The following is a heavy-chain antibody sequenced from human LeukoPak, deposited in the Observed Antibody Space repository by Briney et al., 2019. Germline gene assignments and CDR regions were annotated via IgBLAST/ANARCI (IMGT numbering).Heavy chain of an antibody. Sequence: SETLSLTCTVSGYSLSSGYFWGWIRQPPGKGPEWIGSINPRGSAYYNPSLKSRVTISLDTSKNQFSLKLNSVTAADTAVYYCARDERGTFDIWGRGTMVTVSS. CDR2: INPRGSA. CDR1: GYSLSSGYF. CDR3: ARDERGTFDI. D-gene: IGHD7-27*01. J-gene: IGHJ3*02. V-gene: IGHV4-38-2*02.